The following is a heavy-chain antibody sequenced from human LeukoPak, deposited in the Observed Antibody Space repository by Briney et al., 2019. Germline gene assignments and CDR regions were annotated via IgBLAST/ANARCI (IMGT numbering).Heavy chain of an antibody. J-gene: IGHJ4*02. CDR2: ISAYNGNT. V-gene: IGHV1-18*01. D-gene: IGHD2-15*01. Sequence: GASVKVSCKASGYTFTSYGISWVRQAPGQGLEWMGWISAYNGNTNYAQKLQGRVTMTTDTSTSTAYMELRSLRSDDTAVYYCARRYCSGGSCFFTVEYYFDYWGQGTLVTASS. CDR1: GYTFTSYG. CDR3: ARRYCSGGSCFFTVEYYFDY.